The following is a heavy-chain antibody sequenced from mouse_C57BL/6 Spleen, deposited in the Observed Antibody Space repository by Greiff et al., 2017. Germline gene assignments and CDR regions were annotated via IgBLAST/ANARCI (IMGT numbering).Heavy chain of an antibody. J-gene: IGHJ2*01. CDR3: ARSHYYGSSYFDY. CDR1: GFSLTSYA. CDR2: ISTGGGT. Sequence: VKLMESGPGLVAPSQSLSITCTVSGFSLTSYAISWVRQPPGKGLEWLGVISTGGGTNYNSALTTRMSISKDNSKSQVFLKMNSLQTDDTARYYCARSHYYGSSYFDYWGQGTTLTVSS. D-gene: IGHD1-1*01. V-gene: IGHV2-9-1*01.